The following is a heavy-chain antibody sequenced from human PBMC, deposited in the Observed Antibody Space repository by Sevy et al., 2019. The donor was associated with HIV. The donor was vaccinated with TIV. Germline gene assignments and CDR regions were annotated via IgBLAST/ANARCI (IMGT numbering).Heavy chain of an antibody. J-gene: IGHJ5*02. Sequence: ASVKVSSXVSGHTLXXXSIHWVRQAPGKGLEWMGEFDPRYGETIYAQRFQGRLTMTEDTSPDTAFMELSSLTSDDTXXXYCAAVGLRYFSGSXXYQXXXXXPWGXXTLVTVSS. V-gene: IGHV1-24*01. D-gene: IGHD2-15*01. CDR1: GHTLXXXS. CDR3: AAVGLRYFSGSXXYQXXXXXP. CDR2: FDPRYGET.